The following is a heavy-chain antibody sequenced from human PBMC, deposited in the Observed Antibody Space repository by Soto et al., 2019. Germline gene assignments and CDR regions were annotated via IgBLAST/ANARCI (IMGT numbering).Heavy chain of an antibody. V-gene: IGHV4-39*01. Sequence: SETLSLTCTVSGGSISNSSYYWGWIRQPPGKGLEWIGSIYYSGSTYYNPSLKSRVTISVDTSKNQFSLKLSSVTAADTAVYYCAGSSPAFLEWLLFFDYWGQGTLVTVSS. D-gene: IGHD3-3*01. CDR1: GGSISNSSYY. CDR2: IYYSGST. J-gene: IGHJ4*02. CDR3: AGSSPAFLEWLLFFDY.